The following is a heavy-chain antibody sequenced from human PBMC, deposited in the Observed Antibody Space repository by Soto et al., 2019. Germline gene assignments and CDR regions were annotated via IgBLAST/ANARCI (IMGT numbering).Heavy chain of an antibody. CDR1: GFTFSNAW. J-gene: IGHJ4*02. Sequence: PGGSLRLSCAASGFTFSNAWMSWVRQAPGKGLEWVGRIKRKSDGGTTDYAAPVKGRFTISRDDSKNTLYLQMNSLKTEDTAVYYCTTGLSRGYYHFDYWGQGTPVTVSS. D-gene: IGHD3-22*01. CDR3: TTGLSRGYYHFDY. V-gene: IGHV3-15*01. CDR2: IKRKSDGGTT.